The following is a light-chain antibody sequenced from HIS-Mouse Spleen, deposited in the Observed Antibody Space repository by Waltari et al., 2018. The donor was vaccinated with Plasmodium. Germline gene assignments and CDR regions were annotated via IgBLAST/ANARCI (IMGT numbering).Light chain of an antibody. Sequence: SYELTQPPSVSVSPGQTASITCSGDKLGDKYACWYQQKPGHSPVLVIYQDSKRPSGIPERVSGSNSVNTATLTISGTQAMDEADYYCQAWDSSTAVFGGGTKLTVL. CDR3: QAWDSSTAV. CDR2: QDS. V-gene: IGLV3-1*01. CDR1: KLGDKY. J-gene: IGLJ2*01.